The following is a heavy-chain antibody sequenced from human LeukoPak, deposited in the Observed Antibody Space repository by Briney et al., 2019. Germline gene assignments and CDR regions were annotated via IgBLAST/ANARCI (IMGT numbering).Heavy chain of an antibody. J-gene: IGHJ6*02. Sequence: GASVKVSCKASGYPFTGYYLHWVRQAPGQGLEWMGRISPNSGGTNYAQKFQGRVTMTRDTSISTAYMELTRLTSDDTAAYYCARDAGGGQIVWGQGTTVTVSS. CDR3: ARDAGGGQIV. V-gene: IGHV1-2*02. CDR2: ISPNSGGT. D-gene: IGHD2-15*01. CDR1: GYPFTGYY.